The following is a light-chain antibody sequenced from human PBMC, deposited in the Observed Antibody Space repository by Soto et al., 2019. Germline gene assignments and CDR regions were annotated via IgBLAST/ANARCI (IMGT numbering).Light chain of an antibody. CDR3: SSYTSTSTLYV. CDR2: EVS. CDR1: SSDVGGYNY. Sequence: QSALTQPASVSGSPGQSITISCTGTSSDVGGYNYVSWYRQHPGKAPKIMIYEVSNRPSGFSNRFSGSKSGNTASLTISGLQAEDEADYYCSSYTSTSTLYVFGTGTKLTVL. J-gene: IGLJ1*01. V-gene: IGLV2-14*01.